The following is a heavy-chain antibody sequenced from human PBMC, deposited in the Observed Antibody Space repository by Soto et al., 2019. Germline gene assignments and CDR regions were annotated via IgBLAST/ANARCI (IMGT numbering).Heavy chain of an antibody. J-gene: IGHJ4*02. Sequence: PGGSLRLSCAASGFTFSSYAMHWVRQAPGKGLEWVAVISYDGSNKYYADSVKGRFTISRDNSKNTLYLQMNSLRAEDTAVYYFARAGEYCGGDCYEYYFDYWGQGTLVTVSS. D-gene: IGHD2-21*02. CDR1: GFTFSSYA. CDR3: ARAGEYCGGDCYEYYFDY. CDR2: ISYDGSNK. V-gene: IGHV3-30-3*01.